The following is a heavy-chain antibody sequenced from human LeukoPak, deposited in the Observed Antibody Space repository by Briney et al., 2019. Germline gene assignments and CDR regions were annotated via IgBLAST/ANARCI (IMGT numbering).Heavy chain of an antibody. J-gene: IGHJ6*03. D-gene: IGHD2-2*01. V-gene: IGHV3-21*01. CDR2: ISSSSSYI. CDR1: GFIFSSYS. Sequence: MTGGSLRLSCAASGFIFSSYSMNWVRQAPGKGLEWVSSISSSSSYIYYADSVKGRFTISRDNAKNSLYLQMNSLRAEDTAVYYCARYPYARDYYYYCMDVWGKGTTVTVSS. CDR3: ARYPYARDYYYYCMDV.